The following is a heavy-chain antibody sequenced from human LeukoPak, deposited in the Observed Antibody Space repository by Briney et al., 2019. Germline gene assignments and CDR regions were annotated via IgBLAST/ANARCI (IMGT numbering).Heavy chain of an antibody. CDR3: ARDIVVVVAAINCFDP. Sequence: SETLSLTCTVSGGSISSYYWSWIRQPAGKGLEWIGRIYTSGSTNYNPSLKSRVTMSVDTSKNQFSLKLSSVTAADTAVYYCARDIVVVVAAINCFDPWGQGTLVTVSS. D-gene: IGHD2-15*01. J-gene: IGHJ5*02. CDR1: GGSISSYY. V-gene: IGHV4-4*07. CDR2: IYTSGST.